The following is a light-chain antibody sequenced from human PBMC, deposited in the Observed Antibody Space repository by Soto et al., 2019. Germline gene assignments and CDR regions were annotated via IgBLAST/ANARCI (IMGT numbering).Light chain of an antibody. J-gene: IGKJ5*01. CDR1: QSVASN. CDR2: GTS. V-gene: IGKV3-15*01. Sequence: EIVMTQSPASLSVSPGESVTLSCRASQSVASNLAWYQQKPGQAPRLLIYGTSTRATGVPARFSGSGSGTDFTLTISSLQAADFAVYHCQHYNNWPITFGQGTQLEIK. CDR3: QHYNNWPIT.